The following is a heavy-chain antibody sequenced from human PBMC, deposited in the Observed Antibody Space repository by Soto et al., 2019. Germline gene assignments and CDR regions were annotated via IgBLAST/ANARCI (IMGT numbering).Heavy chain of an antibody. J-gene: IGHJ6*02. CDR1: GFTFGDYS. CDR2: IRSKAYGGTT. CDR3: TRDRRYCSGGSCLYYGMDV. D-gene: IGHD2-15*01. Sequence: PGGSLRLSCTASGFTFGDYSISWVRQAPWKGLEWVGFIRSKAYGGTTEYAASVKGRFTISRDDSKSIAYLQMNSLKTEDTAVYYSTRDRRYCSGGSCLYYGMDVWGQWTTVPVSS. V-gene: IGHV3-49*04.